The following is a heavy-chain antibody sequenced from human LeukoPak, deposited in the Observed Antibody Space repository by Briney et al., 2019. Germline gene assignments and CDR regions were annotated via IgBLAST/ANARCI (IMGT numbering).Heavy chain of an antibody. CDR2: IIPILGIA. CDR3: ARGVDTAMASSYDFDY. D-gene: IGHD5-18*01. J-gene: IGHJ4*02. V-gene: IGHV1-69*04. Sequence: ASVKVSCKASGGTFSSYAISWVRQAPGQGLEWMGRIIPILGIANYAQKFQGRVTITADKSTSTAYMELSSLRSEDTAVYYCARGVDTAMASSYDFDYWGQGTLVTVSS. CDR1: GGTFSSYA.